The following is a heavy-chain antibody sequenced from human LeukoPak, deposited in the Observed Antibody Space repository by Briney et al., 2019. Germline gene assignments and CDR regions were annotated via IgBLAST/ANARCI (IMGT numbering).Heavy chain of an antibody. CDR3: ARRSQLPENYFDY. J-gene: IGHJ4*02. Sequence: PSETLSLTCAVYGGSFSGYYWSWIRQPPGKGLEWIGEINHSGSTNYNPSLKSRVTISVDTSKNQFSLKLSSVTAADTAVYYCARRSQLPENYFDYWGQGTLVTISS. CDR2: INHSGST. D-gene: IGHD1-14*01. CDR1: GGSFSGYY. V-gene: IGHV4-34*01.